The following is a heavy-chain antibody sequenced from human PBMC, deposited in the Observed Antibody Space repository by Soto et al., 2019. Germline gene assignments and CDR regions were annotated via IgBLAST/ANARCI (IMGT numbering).Heavy chain of an antibody. CDR3: ARVVANDDSSGYYFARLYYYYGMDV. Sequence: GGSLRLSCAASGFTFSSYSMNWVRQAPGKGLEWVSYISSSSSTIYYADSVKGRFTISRDNAKNSLYLQMNSLRDEDTAVYYCARVVANDDSSGYYFARLYYYYGMDVWGQGTTVTVSS. V-gene: IGHV3-48*02. J-gene: IGHJ6*02. CDR1: GFTFSSYS. D-gene: IGHD3-22*01. CDR2: ISSSSSTI.